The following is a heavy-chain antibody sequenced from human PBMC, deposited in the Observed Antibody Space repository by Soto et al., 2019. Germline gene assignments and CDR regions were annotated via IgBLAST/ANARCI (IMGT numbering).Heavy chain of an antibody. V-gene: IGHV4-39*01. CDR1: GGSISSSSYY. Sequence: QLQLQESGPGLVKPSETLSLTCTVSGGSISSSSYYWGWIRQPPGKGLEWIGTIYYSGSTYYNPSLKSRVPLSADTSKNQFSLKLSSVTAADTAVYYCTRRRPAAFFDCWGQGTLVTVSS. D-gene: IGHD6-13*01. CDR2: IYYSGST. J-gene: IGHJ4*02. CDR3: TRRRPAAFFDC.